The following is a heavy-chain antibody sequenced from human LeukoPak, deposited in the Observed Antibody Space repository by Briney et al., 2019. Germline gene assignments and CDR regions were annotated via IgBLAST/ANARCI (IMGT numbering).Heavy chain of an antibody. D-gene: IGHD3-9*01. CDR1: GGSISSSSYY. CDR3: ARGTAYDILTGYPRAQIDY. J-gene: IGHJ4*02. CDR2: IYYSGST. V-gene: IGHV4-39*07. Sequence: PSETLSLTCTVSGGSISSSSYYWGWIRQPPGKGLEWIGSIYYSGSTYYNPSLKSRVTISVDTSKNQFSLKLSSVTAADTAVYYCARGTAYDILTGYPRAQIDYWGQGTLVTVSS.